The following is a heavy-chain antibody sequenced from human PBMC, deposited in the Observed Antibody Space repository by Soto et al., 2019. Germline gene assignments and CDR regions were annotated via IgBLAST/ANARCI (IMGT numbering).Heavy chain of an antibody. CDR3: ARDGPYYYASRMDV. Sequence: EVQLVESGGGLVQPGGSLRLSCVASGIPVSSNYMTWVRQAPGKGLEWVSVLHSGGDTYYANSVKGRFTISRHDSTNTLYLQMNSLTPKDTAVYYCARDGPYYYASRMDVWGQGTTVTVSS. D-gene: IGHD3-10*01. V-gene: IGHV3-53*04. CDR2: LHSGGDT. J-gene: IGHJ6*02. CDR1: GIPVSSNY.